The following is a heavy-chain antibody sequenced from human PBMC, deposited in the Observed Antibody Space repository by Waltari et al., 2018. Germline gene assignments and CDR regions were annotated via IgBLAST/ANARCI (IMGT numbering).Heavy chain of an antibody. CDR3: ARNQWWSFDY. Sequence: QVQLVQSGAEVQKPGASVKVSCKASGYTFPSYGISWVRQAPGQGLEWMGWISAYNGNTNYAQKFQGKVTMTADKSTTTAYMELRSLRSDDTAVYFCARNQWWSFDYWGQGTLVTVSS. CDR1: GYTFPSYG. J-gene: IGHJ4*02. D-gene: IGHD2-15*01. V-gene: IGHV1-18*01. CDR2: ISAYNGNT.